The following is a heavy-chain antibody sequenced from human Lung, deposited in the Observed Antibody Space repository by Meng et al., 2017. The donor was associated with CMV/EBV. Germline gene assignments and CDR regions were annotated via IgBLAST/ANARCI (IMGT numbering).Heavy chain of an antibody. J-gene: IGHJ6*02. CDR3: SRDLRPSGAGMDV. D-gene: IGHD2-8*02. CDR2: IYTGGIT. V-gene: IGHV3-53*01. Sequence: XCAASGFSVNSNFMNWVRHAPGQGLELVSVIYTGGITYYADSVKGRFTISTDNSKNTVHLQMNNLTPGDTAVYYCSRDLRPSGAGMDVWGQGTTVTVSS. CDR1: GFSVNSNF.